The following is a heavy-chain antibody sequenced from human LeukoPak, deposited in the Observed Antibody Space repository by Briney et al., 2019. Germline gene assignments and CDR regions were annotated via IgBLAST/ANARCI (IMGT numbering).Heavy chain of an antibody. CDR2: INHSGST. J-gene: IGHJ4*02. D-gene: IGHD5-24*01. Sequence: SETLPLTCAVYGGSFSGYYWSWIRQPPGKGLELIGEINHSGSTNYNPSLKSRVTISVDTSKNQFSLKLSSVPAADTAVYYCERGLDDYYADFDYWGQGTLVNVSS. CDR3: ERGLDDYYADFDY. CDR1: GGSFSGYY. V-gene: IGHV4-34*01.